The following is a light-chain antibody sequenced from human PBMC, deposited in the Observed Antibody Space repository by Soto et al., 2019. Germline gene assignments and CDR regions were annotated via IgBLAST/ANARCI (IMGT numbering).Light chain of an antibody. V-gene: IGLV2-23*02. CDR2: EVD. J-gene: IGLJ3*02. CDR1: TSDVGIYNL. Sequence: QSVLTQPASVSGAPGQSITISCSGTTSDVGIYNLVSWYQQHPGKAPKLVIDEVDKRPSGVSNRFSGSRSGNTASLTISGLQSEDEADYYCSSYAGSRWVFGGGTKLTVL. CDR3: SSYAGSRWV.